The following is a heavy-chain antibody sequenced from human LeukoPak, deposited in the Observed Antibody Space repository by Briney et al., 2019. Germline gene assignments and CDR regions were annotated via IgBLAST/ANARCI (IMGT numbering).Heavy chain of an antibody. CDR2: IYTSGST. V-gene: IGHV4-61*02. J-gene: IGHJ2*01. Sequence: SETLSLTCTVSGGSISSGSYYWSWIRQPAGKGLEWIGRIYTSGSTNYNPSLKSRVTISVDTSKNQFSLKLSSVTAADTAVYYCSRVSSIVVVPAAIDLWGRGTLVTVSS. CDR1: GGSISSGSYY. D-gene: IGHD2-2*01. CDR3: SRVSSIVVVPAAIDL.